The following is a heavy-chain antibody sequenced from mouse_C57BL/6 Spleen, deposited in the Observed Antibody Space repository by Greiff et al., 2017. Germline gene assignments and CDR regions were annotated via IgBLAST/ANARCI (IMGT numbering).Heavy chain of an antibody. CDR1: GFTFSSYG. CDR3: ARQGTSGSSPWYFDY. V-gene: IGHV5-6*01. Sequence: EVKLVESGGDLVKPGGSLKLSCAASGFTFSSYGMSWVRQTPDKRLEWVATISSGGSYTYYPDSVKGRFTISRDNAKNTLYLQMSSLKSEDTSMYYWARQGTSGSSPWYFDYWGQGTTLTVSS. D-gene: IGHD1-1*01. CDR2: ISSGGSYT. J-gene: IGHJ2*01.